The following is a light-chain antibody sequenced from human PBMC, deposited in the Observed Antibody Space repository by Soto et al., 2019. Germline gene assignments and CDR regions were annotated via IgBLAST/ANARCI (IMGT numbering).Light chain of an antibody. CDR2: NNN. CDR1: SSNIGRNT. Sequence: QSVLTQPPSASGTPGQRVTISCSGSSSNIGRNTVNWYQQLPGTAPKLLIYNNNQRPSGVPDRFSGSKSGPSGSLAISGLQSEDEADYYCAAWDDSVNGPVFGGGTKLNVL. V-gene: IGLV1-44*01. J-gene: IGLJ3*02. CDR3: AAWDDSVNGPV.